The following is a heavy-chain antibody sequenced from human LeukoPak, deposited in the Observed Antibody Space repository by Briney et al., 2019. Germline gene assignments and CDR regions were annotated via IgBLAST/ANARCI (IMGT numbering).Heavy chain of an antibody. CDR2: IYNSGRT. V-gene: IGHV4-59*01. Sequence: SETLSLTCTVSGDSTSSYYWNWIRQPPGKGLEWIGNIYNSGRTDYNPSLKSRVTISVNLSKNQISLSLSSVTAADTAVYYCARDKGPYWYFDLWGRGTLVTVSS. CDR3: ARDKGPYWYFDL. J-gene: IGHJ2*01. CDR1: GDSTSSYY.